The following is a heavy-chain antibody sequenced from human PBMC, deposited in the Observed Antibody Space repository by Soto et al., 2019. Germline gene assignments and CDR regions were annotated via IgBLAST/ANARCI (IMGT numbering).Heavy chain of an antibody. CDR1: GYTFTSYD. J-gene: IGHJ5*02. V-gene: IGHV1-8*01. Sequence: QVQLVQSGAEVKKPGASVKVSCKASGYTFTSYDINWVRQATGQGLEWMGWMNPNSGNTGYAQKFQGRVTMTRNTSLITGYMEVSSLKSEERAVYYCARGVCSGGSGYGWFDPWGQGTLVTVSS. D-gene: IGHD2-15*01. CDR2: MNPNSGNT. CDR3: ARGVCSGGSGYGWFDP.